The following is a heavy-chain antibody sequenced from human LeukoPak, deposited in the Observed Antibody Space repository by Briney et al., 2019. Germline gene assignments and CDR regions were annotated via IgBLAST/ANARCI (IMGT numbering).Heavy chain of an antibody. D-gene: IGHD3/OR15-3a*01. Sequence: GGSLRLSCAASGFTFSSYAMSWVRQAPGKGLEWVSAISGSGGSTYYADSVKGRFTISRDNSKNTLYLQMNSLRAEDTAVYYCAKEGGRDFWDGLPSDYWGQGTLVTVSS. CDR1: GFTFSSYA. CDR3: AKEGGRDFWDGLPSDY. J-gene: IGHJ4*02. V-gene: IGHV3-23*01. CDR2: ISGSGGST.